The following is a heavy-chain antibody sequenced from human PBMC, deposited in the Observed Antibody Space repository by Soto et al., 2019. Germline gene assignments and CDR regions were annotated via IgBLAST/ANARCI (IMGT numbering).Heavy chain of an antibody. J-gene: IGHJ4*02. V-gene: IGHV3-30*18. CDR1: GFTFRSYG. D-gene: IGHD6-6*01. CDR2: ISYDGSNK. Sequence: LRLSCAASGFTFRSYGMHWVRQAPGKGLEWVAVISYDGSNKYYADSVKGRFTISRDNSKNTLYLQMNSLRAEDTAVYYCAKDRPRPPRYFDYWGQGTLVTVSS. CDR3: AKDRPRPPRYFDY.